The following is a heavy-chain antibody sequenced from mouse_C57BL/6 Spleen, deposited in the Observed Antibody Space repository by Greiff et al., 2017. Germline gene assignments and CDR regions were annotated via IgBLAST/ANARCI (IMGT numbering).Heavy chain of an antibody. V-gene: IGHV5-4*03. D-gene: IGHD2-5*01. CDR3: ARAGYSNYVDYAMDY. CDR1: GFTFSSYA. J-gene: IGHJ4*01. CDR2: ISDGGSYT. Sequence: DVKLVESGGGLVKPGGSLTLSCAASGFTFSSYAMSWVRQTPEKRLEWVATISDGGSYTYYPDNVKGRFTISRDNAKNNLYLQMSHLKSEDTAMYYCARAGYSNYVDYAMDYWGQGTSVTVSS.